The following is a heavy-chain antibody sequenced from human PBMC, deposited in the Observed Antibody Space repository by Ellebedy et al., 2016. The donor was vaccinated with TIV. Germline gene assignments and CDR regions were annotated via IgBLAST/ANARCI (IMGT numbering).Heavy chain of an antibody. CDR2: IYPGESDT. CDR3: ARQRSIAVAGSSGMDV. CDR1: GYSFTSYW. Sequence: PGGSLRLSCKGSGYSFTSYWIGWVRQMPGKGLEWMGIIYPGESDTRNSPSFQGQVTISADKSISTAYLQWSSLKASDTAMYYCARQRSIAVAGSSGMDVWGQGTTVTVSS. D-gene: IGHD6-19*01. V-gene: IGHV5-51*01. J-gene: IGHJ6*02.